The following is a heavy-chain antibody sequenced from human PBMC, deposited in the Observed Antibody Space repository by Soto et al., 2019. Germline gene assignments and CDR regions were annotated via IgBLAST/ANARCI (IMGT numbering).Heavy chain of an antibody. V-gene: IGHV3-30-3*01. Sequence: VQLVESGGGVVQPGRSLRLSCAASGFTFSSYAMHWVRQAPGKGLEWVAVISYDGSNKYYADSVKGRFTISRDNSKNTLYLQMNSLRAEDTAVYYCASGSYGSGSYVDYWGQGTLVTVSS. CDR1: GFTFSSYA. D-gene: IGHD3-10*01. CDR2: ISYDGSNK. J-gene: IGHJ4*02. CDR3: ASGSYGSGSYVDY.